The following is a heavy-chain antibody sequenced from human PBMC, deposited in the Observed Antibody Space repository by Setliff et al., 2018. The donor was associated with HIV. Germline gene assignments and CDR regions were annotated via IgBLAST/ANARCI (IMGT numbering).Heavy chain of an antibody. CDR1: GYSISSGYF. CDR2: LYHSGTN. D-gene: IGHD5-18*01. CDR3: ARQVGSQYSYWAYYFDS. V-gene: IGHV4-38-2*01. Sequence: SETLSLTCAVSGYSISSGYFWGWIRQPPGKGLEWFGSLYHSGTNFYNPSLKTRVTISLDTSTNHFSLKLNSVTAADTAIYYCARQVGSQYSYWAYYFDSWGQGALVTVSS. J-gene: IGHJ4*02.